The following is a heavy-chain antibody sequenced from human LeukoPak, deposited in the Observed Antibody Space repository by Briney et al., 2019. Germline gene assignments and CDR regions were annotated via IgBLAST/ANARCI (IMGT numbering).Heavy chain of an antibody. Sequence: GGSLRLSCAASGLTFSAYGMHWVRQAPGKGLEWVAPISYDGNDKKYADSVKGRFTTSRDNSKNTVYLQMNSLRPEDTAVYYCAKAVVRQLLSRDWFDPWGQGTLVTVSS. J-gene: IGHJ5*02. D-gene: IGHD2-2*01. CDR2: ISYDGNDK. V-gene: IGHV3-30*18. CDR3: AKAVVRQLLSRDWFDP. CDR1: GLTFSAYG.